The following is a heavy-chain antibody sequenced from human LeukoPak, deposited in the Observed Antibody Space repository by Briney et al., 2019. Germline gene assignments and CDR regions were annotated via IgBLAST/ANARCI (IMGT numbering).Heavy chain of an antibody. D-gene: IGHD3-10*01. J-gene: IGHJ4*02. Sequence: PGGSLRLSCAASGFTFNSAWMSWVRQAPGKGLEWIGRIKSKISGGTTEYSAPVKGRFTISRDDSKSTLYLQMNSLKTEDTAVYFCAADLVPPPAYGFDYWGEGILVTVSS. CDR2: IKSKISGGTT. V-gene: IGHV3-15*01. CDR1: GFTFNSAW. CDR3: AADLVPPPAYGFDY.